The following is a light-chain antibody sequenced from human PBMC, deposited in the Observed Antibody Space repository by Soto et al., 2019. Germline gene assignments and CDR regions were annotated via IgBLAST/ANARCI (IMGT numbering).Light chain of an antibody. V-gene: IGLV2-14*01. CDR2: EVS. CDR1: SSDVGSYNY. J-gene: IGLJ3*02. Sequence: QSALTQPASVSGSPGQSITISCTGTSSDVGSYNYVSWFQHHPGKVPKLMIYEVSNRPSGVSNRFSGSKSGNTASLTISGLQADDEADYYCRSYTTSSTWLFGGGTKFTVL. CDR3: RSYTTSSTWL.